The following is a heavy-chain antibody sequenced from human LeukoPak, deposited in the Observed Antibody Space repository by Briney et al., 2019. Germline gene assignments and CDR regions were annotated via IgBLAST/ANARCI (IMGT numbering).Heavy chain of an antibody. V-gene: IGHV4-39*07. D-gene: IGHD1-1*01. CDR2: IYYSGST. CDR3: ARDRYNWNDGGWFDP. J-gene: IGHJ5*02. CDR1: GGSVSSSNYF. Sequence: SETLSLTCTVSGGSVSSSNYFWGWIRQPPGKGLEWIGSIYYSGSTYYNPPLKSRVTISVDTSKNQFSLKLSSVTAADTAVYYCARDRYNWNDGGWFDPWGQGTLVTVSS.